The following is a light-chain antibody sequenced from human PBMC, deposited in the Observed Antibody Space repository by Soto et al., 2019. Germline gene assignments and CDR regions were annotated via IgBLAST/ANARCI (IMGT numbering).Light chain of an antibody. V-gene: IGKV3-20*01. CDR2: GAS. CDR1: QSVSTSY. Sequence: EIVLTQSPGTLSLSPGERATLSCRASQSVSTSYLAWYQQKPGQAPRLLIYGASSRATGIPDRFGGSGSGADFTLTISILEPEEFAVYYCHQYGSVPLTFGGGTKVEIK. CDR3: HQYGSVPLT. J-gene: IGKJ4*01.